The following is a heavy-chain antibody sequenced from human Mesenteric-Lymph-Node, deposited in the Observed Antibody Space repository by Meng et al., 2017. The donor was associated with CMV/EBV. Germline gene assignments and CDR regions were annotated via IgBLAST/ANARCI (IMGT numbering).Heavy chain of an antibody. Sequence: VSVFTLRSYAMHWVRQAPGKGLEWVAVISYDGSNKYYADSVKGRFTISRDNSKNTLYLQMNSLRAEDTAVYYCARDLGSSGWYVLDYWGQGTLVTVSS. J-gene: IGHJ4*02. V-gene: IGHV3-30*04. D-gene: IGHD6-19*01. CDR1: VFTLRSYA. CDR3: ARDLGSSGWYVLDY. CDR2: ISYDGSNK.